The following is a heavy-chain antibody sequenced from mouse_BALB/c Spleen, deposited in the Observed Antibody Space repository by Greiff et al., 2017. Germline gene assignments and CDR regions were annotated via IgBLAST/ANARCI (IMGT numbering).Heavy chain of an antibody. J-gene: IGHJ4*01. Sequence: EVHLVESGGGLVKPGGSLKLSCAASGFTFSSYAMSWVRQTPEKRLEWVASISSGGSTYYPDSVKGRFTISRDNARNILYLQMSSLRSEDTAMYYCARIHYYGYGDAMDYWGQGTSVTVSS. D-gene: IGHD1-2*01. CDR3: ARIHYYGYGDAMDY. CDR2: ISSGGST. V-gene: IGHV5-6-5*01. CDR1: GFTFSSYA.